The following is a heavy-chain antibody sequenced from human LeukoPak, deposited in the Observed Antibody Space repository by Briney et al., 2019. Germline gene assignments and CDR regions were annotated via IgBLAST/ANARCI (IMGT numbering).Heavy chain of an antibody. CDR2: IKQDGSEK. V-gene: IGHV3-7*01. D-gene: IGHD1-26*01. CDR3: AGDRATSYFDY. CDR1: GFTFSSYW. Sequence: AGGSLRFSCAASGFTFSSYWMSWVRQAPGKGLEWVANIKQDGSEKYYVDSVKGRFTISRDNAKNTLYLQMNSLRAEDTAVYYCAGDRATSYFDYWGQGALVTISS. J-gene: IGHJ4*02.